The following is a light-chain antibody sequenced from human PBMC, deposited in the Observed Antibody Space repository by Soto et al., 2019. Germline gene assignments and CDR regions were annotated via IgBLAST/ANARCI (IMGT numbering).Light chain of an antibody. CDR2: DAS. CDR1: QSVSSY. CDR3: QQRSNWPRSLT. J-gene: IGKJ4*01. Sequence: EIVLTQSPATLSLSPGERATLSCRASQSVSSYLAWYQQKPGQAPRLFIYDASNRATGIPARFSGSGSGTDFTLTISSLEPEDFAVYYCQQRSNWPRSLTFGGGTKVEIK. V-gene: IGKV3-11*01.